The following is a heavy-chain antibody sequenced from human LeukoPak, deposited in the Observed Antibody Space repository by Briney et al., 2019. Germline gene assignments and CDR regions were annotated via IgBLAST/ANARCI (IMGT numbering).Heavy chain of an antibody. CDR1: GGSFSGYY. V-gene: IGHV4-34*01. CDR3: ARRRITMIVVVMGEFDY. J-gene: IGHJ4*02. Sequence: SETLSLTCAVYGGSFSGYYWSWIRQPPGKGLEWIGEINHSGSTNYNPSLKSRVTISVDTSKNQFTLKLSSVTAADTAVYYCARRRITMIVVVMGEFDYWGQGTLVTVSS. CDR2: INHSGST. D-gene: IGHD3-22*01.